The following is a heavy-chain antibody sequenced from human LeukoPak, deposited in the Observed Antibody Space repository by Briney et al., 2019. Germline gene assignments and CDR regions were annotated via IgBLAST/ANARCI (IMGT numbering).Heavy chain of an antibody. J-gene: IGHJ6*02. CDR2: ISSSSSYI. Sequence: GRSLRLSCAASGFTFSSYSMNWVRQAPGKGLEWVSSISSSSSYIYYADSVKGRFTISRDNAKNSLYLQMNSLRAEDTAVYYCAREDCSSTSCPYGMDVWGQGTTVTVSS. V-gene: IGHV3-21*01. CDR3: AREDCSSTSCPYGMDV. CDR1: GFTFSSYS. D-gene: IGHD2-2*01.